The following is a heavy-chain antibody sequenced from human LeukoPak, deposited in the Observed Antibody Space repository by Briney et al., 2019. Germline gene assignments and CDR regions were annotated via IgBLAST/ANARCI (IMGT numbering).Heavy chain of an antibody. CDR1: GFTFSSYW. CDR2: IKQDGSEK. Sequence: GGSLRLSCAASGFTFSSYWMCWVRQAPGKGLEWVANIKQDGSEKYYVDSVKGRFTISRDNAKNSLYLQMNSLRAEDTAVYYCARGDSGSYYSGFDYWGQGTLVTVSS. D-gene: IGHD1-26*01. V-gene: IGHV3-7*03. J-gene: IGHJ4*02. CDR3: ARGDSGSYYSGFDY.